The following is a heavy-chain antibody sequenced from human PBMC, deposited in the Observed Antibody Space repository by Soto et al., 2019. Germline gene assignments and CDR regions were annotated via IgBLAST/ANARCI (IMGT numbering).Heavy chain of an antibody. J-gene: IGHJ4*02. CDR2: INIGNGNT. Sequence: ASVKVSCKASGYTFTNYAMHWMRQAPGQRLEWMGWINIGNGNTKYSQKFQGRVTITRDTSASTAYIELSSLKASDTAMYYCARHGRPLAFLVVRPDYYFAYWGQGTLVTVSS. CDR1: GYTFTNYA. CDR3: ARHGRPLAFLVVRPDYYFAY. D-gene: IGHD2-2*01. V-gene: IGHV1-3*04.